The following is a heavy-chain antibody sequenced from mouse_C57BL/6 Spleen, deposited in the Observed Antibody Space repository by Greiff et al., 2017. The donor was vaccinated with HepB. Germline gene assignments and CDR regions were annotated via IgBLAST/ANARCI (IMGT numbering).Heavy chain of an antibody. Sequence: QVQLQQPGAELVKPGASVKMSCKASGYTFTSYWLTWVKQRPGQGLEWIGDIYPGSGSTNYNEKFKSKATLTVDTASSTAYMQLSSRTSEDSAVYDCAREGALLYGDYWGQGTSVTVSS. CDR2: IYPGSGST. CDR3: AREGALLYGDY. CDR1: GYTFTSYW. D-gene: IGHD2-1*01. J-gene: IGHJ4*01. V-gene: IGHV1-55*01.